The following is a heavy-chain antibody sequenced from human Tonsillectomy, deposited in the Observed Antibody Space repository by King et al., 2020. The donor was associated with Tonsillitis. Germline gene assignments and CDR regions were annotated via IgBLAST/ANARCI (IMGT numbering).Heavy chain of an antibody. CDR3: ARGGIVVLSRNYFDC. CDR1: GYTFTSYD. D-gene: IGHD6-19*01. CDR2: INGGNGDT. J-gene: IGHJ4*02. V-gene: IGHV1-3*01. Sequence: QLVQSGAEVKEPGASVKVSCKPSGYTFTSYDMHWVRQAPGQRPEWMGWINGGNGDTKYSQKFQGRVTITRDTSASTAYMELSSLRSEDTAVYYCARGGIVVLSRNYFDCWGQGTLVTVSS.